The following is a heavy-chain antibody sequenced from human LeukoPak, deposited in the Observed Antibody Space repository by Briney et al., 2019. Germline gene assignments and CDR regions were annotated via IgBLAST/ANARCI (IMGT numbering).Heavy chain of an antibody. CDR2: IYPGDSDT. CDR1: GYTFTSYW. Sequence: GESLKISCKDSGYTFTSYWIGWVRQMPGKGLEWMGIIYPGDSDTRYSPSFQGQVTISADKSISTAYLQWSSLKASDTAMYYCARHIRYYDSSGCPDYWGQGTLVTVSS. D-gene: IGHD3-22*01. V-gene: IGHV5-51*01. J-gene: IGHJ4*02. CDR3: ARHIRYYDSSGCPDY.